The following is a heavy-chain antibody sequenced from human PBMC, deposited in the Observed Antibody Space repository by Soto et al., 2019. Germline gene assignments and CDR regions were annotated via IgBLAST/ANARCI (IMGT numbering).Heavy chain of an antibody. CDR1: GDSLRGQS. J-gene: IGHJ6*02. Sequence: SETLSLTCAVVGDSLRGQSWNWIRQSPGKGLEWIGELDQSGGTNYNPSLKSRAIISDDTSKNQFSLTLTSVTAADTAVYYCAREDSYGWSGESLDVSCQAPTVT. CDR3: AREDSYGWSGESLDV. CDR2: LDQSGGT. D-gene: IGHD6-19*01. V-gene: IGHV4-34*01.